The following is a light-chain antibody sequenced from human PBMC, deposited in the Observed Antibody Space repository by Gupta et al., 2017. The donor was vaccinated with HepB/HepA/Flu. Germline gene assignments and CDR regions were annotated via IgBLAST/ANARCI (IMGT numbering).Light chain of an antibody. CDR2: RNN. Sequence: HSVLTQPPSASGTPGQRVTISCSGSSSNIGSHYVYWYQQLPGTAPKLLINRNNQRPSGVPDRFSGSKSGTSASLAISGLRSEDEADYYCAAWDDSLSGYVVFGGGTRVTVL. CDR3: AAWDDSLSGYVV. J-gene: IGLJ2*01. V-gene: IGLV1-47*01. CDR1: SSNIGSHY.